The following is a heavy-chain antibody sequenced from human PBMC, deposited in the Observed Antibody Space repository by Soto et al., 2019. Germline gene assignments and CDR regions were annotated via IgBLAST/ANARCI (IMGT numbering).Heavy chain of an antibody. Sequence: GGSLRLSCAASGFTFSSYGMHWVRQAPGKGLEWVAVIWYDGSNKYYADSVKGRFTISRDNSKNTLYLQMNSLRAEDTAVYYCARDSVRSDYVIAGFDYWGRGTLVTVSS. J-gene: IGHJ4*01. V-gene: IGHV3-33*01. D-gene: IGHD4-17*01. CDR3: ARDSVRSDYVIAGFDY. CDR1: GFTFSSYG. CDR2: IWYDGSNK.